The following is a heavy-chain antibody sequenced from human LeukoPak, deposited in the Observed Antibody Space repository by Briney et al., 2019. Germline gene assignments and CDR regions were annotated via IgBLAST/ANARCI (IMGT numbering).Heavy chain of an antibody. CDR2: ISGSGGST. J-gene: IGHJ6*02. V-gene: IGHV3-23*01. CDR1: GFTFSSYA. D-gene: IGHD6-6*01. Sequence: PGGSLRLSCAASGFTFSSYAISWVRQAPGKGLEWVSAISGSGGSTYYADSVKGRFTISRDNSKNTLYLQMNSLRAEDTAVYYCAKALSSSWTGMDVWGQGTTVTVSS. CDR3: AKALSSSWTGMDV.